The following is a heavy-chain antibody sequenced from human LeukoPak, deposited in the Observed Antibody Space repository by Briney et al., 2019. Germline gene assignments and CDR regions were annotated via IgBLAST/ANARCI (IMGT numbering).Heavy chain of an antibody. J-gene: IGHJ6*03. CDR1: GYTFTSYG. V-gene: IGHV1-18*01. CDR2: ISAYNGNT. CDR3: ARGPSITMVRGAYPHYYYYMGV. D-gene: IGHD3-10*01. Sequence: ASVKVSCKASGYTFTSYGISWVRQAPGQGLEWMGWISAYNGNTNYAQKFQGRVTITRNTSISTAYMELSSLRSEDTAVYYCARGPSITMVRGAYPHYYYYMGVWGKGTTVTVSS.